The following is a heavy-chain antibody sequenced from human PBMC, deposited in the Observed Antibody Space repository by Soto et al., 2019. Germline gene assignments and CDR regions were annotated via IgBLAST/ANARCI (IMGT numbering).Heavy chain of an antibody. Sequence: EVQLLESGGGLVQPGGSLRLSCAASGFTFSNYGMNWVRQAPGKGLEWVSVISNDGRGIYYADSVKGRFTISRDNSKNTVYLQMSRLGGEATALYYCAKDGFSVRAPVDFWGRGTMVTVSS. J-gene: IGHJ3*01. CDR2: ISNDGRGI. CDR3: AKDGFSVRAPVDF. D-gene: IGHD3-3*01. CDR1: GFTFSNYG. V-gene: IGHV3-23*01.